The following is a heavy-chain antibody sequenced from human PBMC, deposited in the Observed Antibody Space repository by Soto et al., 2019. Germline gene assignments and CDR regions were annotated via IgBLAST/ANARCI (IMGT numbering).Heavy chain of an antibody. D-gene: IGHD2-2*01. CDR2: IYPGDSDT. CDR1: GYSFTSYW. CDR3: ARRRYCSSTSCYATYYYFDY. V-gene: IGHV5-51*01. Sequence: GESLKISCKVSGYSFTSYWIGWVRQMPGKGLEWMGIIYPGDSDTRYSPSFQGQVTISADKSISTAYLQWSSLKASDTAMYYCARRRYCSSTSCYATYYYFDYWGRGTLVTV. J-gene: IGHJ4*02.